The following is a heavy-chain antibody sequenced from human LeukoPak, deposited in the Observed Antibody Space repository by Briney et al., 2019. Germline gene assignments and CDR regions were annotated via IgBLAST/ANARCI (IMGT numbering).Heavy chain of an antibody. CDR1: GFTFSSYA. V-gene: IGHV3-23*01. CDR2: ISGSGGST. Sequence: PGGSLRLSCAASGFTFSSYAMSWVRQAPGKGLEWVSAISGSGGSTYYVDSVKGRFTISRDNAKNTLYLQMNSLRAEDTAVYYCAHGVGATSGDYWGQGTLVTVSS. CDR3: AHGVGATSGDY. J-gene: IGHJ4*02. D-gene: IGHD1-26*01.